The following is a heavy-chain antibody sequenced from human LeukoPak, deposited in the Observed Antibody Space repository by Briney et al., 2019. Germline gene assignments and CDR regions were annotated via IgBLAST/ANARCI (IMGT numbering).Heavy chain of an antibody. CDR3: AKGWSSGYYYAVEC. CDR1: GFTFSSYA. J-gene: IGHJ4*02. Sequence: PGGSLRLSCAASGFTFSSYAMSGVRQAPGKGLEWVSAMSGSGGSTYYADSVKGRFTISRDNSKNTLYLQMNSLRAEDTAVYYCAKGWSSGYYYAVECWGQGTLVTVSS. D-gene: IGHD3-22*01. V-gene: IGHV3-23*01. CDR2: MSGSGGST.